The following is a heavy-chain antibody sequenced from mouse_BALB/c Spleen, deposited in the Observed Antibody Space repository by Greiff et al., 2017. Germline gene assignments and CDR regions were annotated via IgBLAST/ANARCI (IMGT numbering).Heavy chain of an antibody. D-gene: IGHD1-1*01. CDR1: GFTFSDYY. Sequence: EVQLQESGGGLVKPGGSLKLSCAASGFTFSDYYMYWVRQTPEKRLEWVATISDGGSYTYYPDSVKGRFTISRDNAKNNLYLQMSSLKSEDTAMYYCARGAVVAPYAMDYWGQGTSVTVSS. J-gene: IGHJ4*01. CDR3: ARGAVVAPYAMDY. V-gene: IGHV5-4*02. CDR2: ISDGGSYT.